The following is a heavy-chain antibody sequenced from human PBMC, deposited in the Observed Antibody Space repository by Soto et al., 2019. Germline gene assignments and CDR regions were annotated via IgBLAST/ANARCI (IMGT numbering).Heavy chain of an antibody. CDR3: ARAYYDFWSGYYYYRDV. V-gene: IGHV1-3*01. CDR2: INAGNGNT. J-gene: IGHJ6*03. D-gene: IGHD3-3*01. Sequence: ASVKVSCKASGYTFTSYAMHWVRQAPGQRLEWMGWINAGNGNTKYSQKFQGRVTITRDTSASTAYMELSSLRYEDTAVYYCARAYYDFWSGYYYYRDVGGKGTTVTVSS. CDR1: GYTFTSYA.